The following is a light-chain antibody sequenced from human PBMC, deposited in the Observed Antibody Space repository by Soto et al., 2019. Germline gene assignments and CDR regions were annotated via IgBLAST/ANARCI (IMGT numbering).Light chain of an antibody. CDR1: SRDVGGYNY. J-gene: IGLJ3*02. Sequence: QYVLTQPASVSGSPGHSITISCTGTSRDVGGYNYVSWYQQHPGKAPKLMIYDVSRRPSGVSNRFSGSKSGNTASLTISGLQAEDEADYYCSSYTSSSTRVFGGGTKVTVL. CDR3: SSYTSSSTRV. CDR2: DVS. V-gene: IGLV2-14*01.